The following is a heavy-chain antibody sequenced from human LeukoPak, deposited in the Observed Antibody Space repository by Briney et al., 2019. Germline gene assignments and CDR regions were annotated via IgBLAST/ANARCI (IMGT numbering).Heavy chain of an antibody. CDR3: ARKRSDGGNLSFDY. Sequence: KSSETLSLTCTVSGGSISSYYWSWIRQPPGQGLEWIGYIYYSGSTNYNPSLKSRVTISVDTSKNQFSLKLSSVTAADTAVYYCARKRSDGGNLSFDYWGQGTLVTVSS. CDR1: GGSISSYY. J-gene: IGHJ4*02. D-gene: IGHD4-23*01. CDR2: IYYSGST. V-gene: IGHV4-59*01.